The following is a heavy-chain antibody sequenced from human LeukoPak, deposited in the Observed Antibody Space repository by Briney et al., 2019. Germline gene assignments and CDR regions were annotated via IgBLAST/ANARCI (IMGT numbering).Heavy chain of an antibody. J-gene: IGHJ6*03. Sequence: SETLSLTCAVYGGSFSGYYWSWIRQPPGEGLEWIGEINHSGSTNYNPFLKSRVTISVDTSKNQFSLKLSAVTAADTAVYYCARGYTYYYDSSGYPYYMDVWGKGTTVTISS. CDR3: ARGYTYYYDSSGYPYYMDV. CDR1: GGSFSGYY. CDR2: INHSGST. D-gene: IGHD3-22*01. V-gene: IGHV4-34*01.